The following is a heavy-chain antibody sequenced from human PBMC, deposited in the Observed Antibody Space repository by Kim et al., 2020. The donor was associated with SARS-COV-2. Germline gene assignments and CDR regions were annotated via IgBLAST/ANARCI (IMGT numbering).Heavy chain of an antibody. D-gene: IGHD3-3*01. V-gene: IGHV3-15*06. CDR3: SNSLFAN. Sequence: TEGGAINYAAAVKGRFIISRDDSRATVYLEMNSLKIEDTALYYCSNSLFANWGQGTLVTVSS. J-gene: IGHJ4*02. CDR2: TEGGAI.